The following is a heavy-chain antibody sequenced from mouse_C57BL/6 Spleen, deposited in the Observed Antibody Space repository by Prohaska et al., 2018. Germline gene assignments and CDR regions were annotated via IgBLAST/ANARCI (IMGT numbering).Heavy chain of an antibody. CDR2: SYPGDGDT. V-gene: IGHV1-82*01. D-gene: IGHD2-3*01. Sequence: QVQLQQSGPELVKPGASVKISCKASGYAFSSSWMNWVKQRPGKGLEWIGRSYPGDGDTNYNGKFKGKATRTADKSSSTAYMQLSSLTSEVSAVYFCASSRLYDGGFAYWGQGTLVTVSA. J-gene: IGHJ3*01. CDR3: ASSRLYDGGFAY. CDR1: GYAFSSSW.